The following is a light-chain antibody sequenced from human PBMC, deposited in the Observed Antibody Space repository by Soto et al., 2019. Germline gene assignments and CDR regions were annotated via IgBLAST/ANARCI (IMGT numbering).Light chain of an antibody. V-gene: IGLV2-14*01. Sequence: ALTQPASVSGSPGQSITISCTGTSGDVGGYNYVSWYQQHPGKAPKLMIYDVSNRPSGVSNRFSGSKSGNTASLTISGLQAEDEADYYCSSYTSSSTYVFGTGTKVTVL. CDR3: SSYTSSSTYV. CDR2: DVS. CDR1: SGDVGGYNY. J-gene: IGLJ1*01.